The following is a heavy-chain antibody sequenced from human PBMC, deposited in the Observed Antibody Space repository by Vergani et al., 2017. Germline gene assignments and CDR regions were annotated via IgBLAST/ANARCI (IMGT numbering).Heavy chain of an antibody. J-gene: IGHJ3*02. D-gene: IGHD3-22*01. V-gene: IGHV1-69*01. Sequence: QVQLVQSGAEVKKPGSSVKVSCKASGGTFSSYAISWVRQAPGQGLEWMGGIIPIFGTANYAQKFQGRVTITADESTSTAYMELSSLRSEDTAVYYCARDHDSSGYYRLPRAFDIWGQGTMVTVSS. CDR1: GGTFSSYA. CDR3: ARDHDSSGYYRLPRAFDI. CDR2: IIPIFGTA.